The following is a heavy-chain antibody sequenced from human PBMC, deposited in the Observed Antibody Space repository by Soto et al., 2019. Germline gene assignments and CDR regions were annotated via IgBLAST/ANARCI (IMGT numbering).Heavy chain of an antibody. Sequence: PGESLKISCRGSGYSFPNYWIVWVRQMPGKGLAWLGLRSPRDSETPYRPSFQALGTISADKSITPAFLPWSSLKASDTAMYYCARGYYPMYLDLWGQGTTVTVSS. CDR1: GYSFPNYW. CDR3: ARGYYPMYLDL. J-gene: IGHJ6*02. V-gene: IGHV5-51*01. D-gene: IGHD3-10*01. CDR2: RSPRDSET.